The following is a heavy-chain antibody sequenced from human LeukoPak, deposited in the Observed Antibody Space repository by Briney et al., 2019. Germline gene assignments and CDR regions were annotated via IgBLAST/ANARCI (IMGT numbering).Heavy chain of an antibody. Sequence: GGSLRLSCAASGFTFSSYCMHWVRQAPGKGLVWVSRINSDGSSTNYADSVKGRFTISRDNAKNTLYLQMSSLTAEDTAVYYCARGGFDFFGSGWPNDAFDIWGQGTMAPVSS. D-gene: IGHD6-19*01. J-gene: IGHJ3*02. CDR3: ARGGFDFFGSGWPNDAFDI. CDR2: INSDGSST. V-gene: IGHV3-74*01. CDR1: GFTFSSYC.